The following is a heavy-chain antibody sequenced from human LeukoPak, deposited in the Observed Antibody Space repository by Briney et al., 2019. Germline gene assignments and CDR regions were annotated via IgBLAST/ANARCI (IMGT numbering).Heavy chain of an antibody. J-gene: IGHJ6*03. CDR2: INPSGGRT. V-gene: IGHV1-46*03. CDR1: GYTFTSYY. Sequence: ASVKVSCKASGYTFTSYYMHWVRQAPGQGVEWMGIINPSGGRTSYAQRFQARFTMTRDTSTSTVYMELSSLRSEDTAVYYCARDGKVVYYYYYYMDVWGKGTTVTVSS. D-gene: IGHD2-15*01. CDR3: ARDGKVVYYYYYYMDV.